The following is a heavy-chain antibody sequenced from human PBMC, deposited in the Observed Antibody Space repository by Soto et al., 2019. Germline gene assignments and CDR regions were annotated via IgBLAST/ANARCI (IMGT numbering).Heavy chain of an antibody. Sequence: ASVKVSCKASGGTFSSYTISWVRQAPGQGLEWMGRIIPILGIANYAQKFQGRVTITADKSTSTAYMELSSLRSEDTAVYYCAREIIRGYYYMAVWGKGTTVTVSS. CDR1: GGTFSSYT. V-gene: IGHV1-69*04. J-gene: IGHJ6*03. CDR2: IIPILGIA. CDR3: AREIIRGYYYMAV.